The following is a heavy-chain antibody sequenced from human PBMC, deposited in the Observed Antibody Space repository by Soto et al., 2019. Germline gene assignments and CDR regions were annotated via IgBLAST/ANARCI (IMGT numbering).Heavy chain of an antibody. CDR2: ISGGGTST. V-gene: IGHV3-NL1*01. D-gene: IGHD1-1*01. CDR1: GFTFNKFG. CDR3: AKKVPGSNPLDA. Sequence: PGGSLRLSCAASGFTFNKFGIHWVRQAPGKGLEWVSSISGGGTSTYYADSVRGRFTISRDNSKNTLYLQMNSLRVEDTAVYYCAKKVPGSNPLDAWGQGALVTVSS. J-gene: IGHJ5*02.